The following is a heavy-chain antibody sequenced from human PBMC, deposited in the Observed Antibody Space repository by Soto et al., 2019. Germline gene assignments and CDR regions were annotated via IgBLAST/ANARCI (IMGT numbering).Heavy chain of an antibody. V-gene: IGHV3-30-3*01. J-gene: IGHJ6*02. CDR2: ISYDGSNK. CDR1: GFTFSSYA. D-gene: IGHD1-20*01. CDR3: AREETPPGIWYYYYGMDV. Sequence: QVQLVESGGGVVQPGRSLRLSCAASGFTFSSYAMHWVRQAPGKGLEWGAVISYDGSNKDYADSVKGRFTISRDNSKNTLYLQMNSLRAEDTAVYYCAREETPPGIWYYYYGMDVWGQGTTVTVSS.